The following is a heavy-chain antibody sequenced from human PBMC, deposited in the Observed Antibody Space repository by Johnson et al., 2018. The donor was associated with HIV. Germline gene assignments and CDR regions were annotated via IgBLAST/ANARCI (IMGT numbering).Heavy chain of an antibody. CDR2: ISWNSVSI. Sequence: VQLVESGGGVVQPGRSLRLSCAASGFTFGDYAMHWVRQGPGKGLEWVSSISWNSVSIGYADSVKGRFTISRDNSKNTLYVQMNSLRAEDTAVYYCAKVFDLVSGGAFDIWGQGTMVTVSS. CDR1: GFTFGDYA. D-gene: IGHD1-26*01. J-gene: IGHJ3*02. CDR3: AKVFDLVSGGAFDI. V-gene: IGHV3-9*01.